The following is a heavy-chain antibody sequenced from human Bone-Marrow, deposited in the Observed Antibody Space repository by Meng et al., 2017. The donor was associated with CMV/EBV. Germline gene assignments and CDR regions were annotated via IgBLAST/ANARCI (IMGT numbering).Heavy chain of an antibody. CDR3: ARSQYSSSWYPFTH. Sequence: VQLGSSGAGLKKPGSSVKVSWKASGGTFSSYAISWVRQAPGQGLEWMGGIIPIFGTANYAQKFQGRATITADESTSTAYMELSSLRSEDTAVYYCARSQYSSSWYPFTHWGQGTLVTVSS. CDR1: GGTFSSYA. D-gene: IGHD6-13*01. V-gene: IGHV1-69*12. J-gene: IGHJ4*02. CDR2: IIPIFGTA.